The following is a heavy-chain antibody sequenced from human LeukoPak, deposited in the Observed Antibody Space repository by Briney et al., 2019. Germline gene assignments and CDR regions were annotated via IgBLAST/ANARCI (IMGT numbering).Heavy chain of an antibody. CDR3: ARGIDTTGYFNY. Sequence: ASVKVSCKASGYTFTTYPINWVRQAPGQGLEWMGWIDTNTGSPTYAQGLTGRFVFSLDTSVSTAFLQINSLKAEDAALYFCARGIDTTGYFNYWGQGTLVTVSS. D-gene: IGHD3-22*01. CDR1: GYTFTTYP. J-gene: IGHJ4*02. CDR2: IDTNTGSP. V-gene: IGHV7-4-1*02.